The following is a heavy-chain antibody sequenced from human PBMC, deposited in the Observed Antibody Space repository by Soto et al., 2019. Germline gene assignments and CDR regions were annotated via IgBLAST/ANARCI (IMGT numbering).Heavy chain of an antibody. J-gene: IGHJ4*02. CDR2: IYYSGST. Sequence: LSLTCTVSGGSISSSSYYWGWIRQPPGKGLEWIGSIYYSGSTYYNPSLKSRVTISVDTSKNQFSLKLSSVTAADTAVYYCARQYSGRGLYYYGSGSYPYFDYWGQGTLVTVSS. CDR1: GGSISSSSYY. D-gene: IGHD3-10*01. CDR3: ARQYSGRGLYYYGSGSYPYFDY. V-gene: IGHV4-39*01.